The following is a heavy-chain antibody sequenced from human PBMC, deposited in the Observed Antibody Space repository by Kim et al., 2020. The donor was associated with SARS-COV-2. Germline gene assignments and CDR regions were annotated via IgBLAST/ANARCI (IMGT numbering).Heavy chain of an antibody. Sequence: ASVKVSCKASGYTFTSYAMHWVRQAPGQRLEWMGWINAGNGNTKYSQKFQGRVTITRDTSASTAYMELSSLRSEDTAVYYCARVLGDIVVVPAARGLDIWGQGTMVTVSS. CDR3: ARVLGDIVVVPAARGLDI. V-gene: IGHV1-3*01. D-gene: IGHD2-2*01. CDR1: GYTFTSYA. CDR2: INAGNGNT. J-gene: IGHJ3*02.